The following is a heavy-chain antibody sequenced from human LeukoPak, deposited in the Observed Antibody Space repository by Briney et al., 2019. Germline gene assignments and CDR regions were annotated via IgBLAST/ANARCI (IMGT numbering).Heavy chain of an antibody. Sequence: ASVKVSCKASGYTFTSYGISWVRQAPGQGLEWMGWISAYNGNTNYAQKLQGRVTMTTDTTTSTAYMELRSLRSDDTAVYYCARDYYDSSVPNSDAFDIWGQGTMVTVSS. J-gene: IGHJ3*02. CDR2: ISAYNGNT. CDR1: GYTFTSYG. V-gene: IGHV1-18*01. D-gene: IGHD3-22*01. CDR3: ARDYYDSSVPNSDAFDI.